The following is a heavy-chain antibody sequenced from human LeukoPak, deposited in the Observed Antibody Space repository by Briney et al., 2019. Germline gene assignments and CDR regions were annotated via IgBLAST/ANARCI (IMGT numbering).Heavy chain of an antibody. CDR2: IKQDGSEK. CDR1: GFTCSNYW. CDR3: ASTQTFDY. Sequence: GGSLRLSCAASGFTCSNYWMSWVRQAPGKGLEWVANIKQDGSEKYYVDSVKGRFTISRDNAKNSLNLQMNSLRAEDTAVYYCASTQTFDYWGQGTLVTVSS. J-gene: IGHJ4*02. V-gene: IGHV3-7*01.